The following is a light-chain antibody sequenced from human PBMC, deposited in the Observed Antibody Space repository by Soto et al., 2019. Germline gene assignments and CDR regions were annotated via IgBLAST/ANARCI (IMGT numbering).Light chain of an antibody. J-gene: IGKJ4*01. V-gene: IGKV1-5*01. CDR2: AAS. CDR1: EHIFNF. Sequence: DIQLIQSPATLSASVGDRITITCRASEHIFNFLAWYQQRPGSAPNLLIYAASDLESGVPSRFSGSGSGTEFTLTIDNLQPDDFSTYYCQHYNTQSITFGGGTKVDVK. CDR3: QHYNTQSIT.